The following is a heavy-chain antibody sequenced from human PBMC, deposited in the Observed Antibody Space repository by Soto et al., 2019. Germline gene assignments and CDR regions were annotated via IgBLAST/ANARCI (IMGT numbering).Heavy chain of an antibody. D-gene: IGHD3-22*01. CDR2: ISGSGGST. CDR3: AKGPTYDSSGYHAFDI. Sequence: LRLSCAASGFTFSSYAMSWVRQAPGKGLEWVSAISGSGGSTYYADSVKGRFTISRDNSKNTLYLQMNSLRAEGTAVYYCAKGPTYDSSGYHAFDISGQATILT. CDR1: GFTFSSYA. V-gene: IGHV3-23*01. J-gene: IGHJ3*02.